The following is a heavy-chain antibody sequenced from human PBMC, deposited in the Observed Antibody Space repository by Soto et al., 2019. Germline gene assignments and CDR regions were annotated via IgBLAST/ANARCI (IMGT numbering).Heavy chain of an antibody. V-gene: IGHV5-51*01. CDR1: GFTFSSYS. Sequence: GESLKISCKTSGFTFSSYSLGWVRHMPGKGLQWMGNIFSSDSSAKYSPSFVGQVTISVDRSINTAYLQWSSLKASDTAIYYCGTWRGSSWFDYWGPGTLVTVSS. D-gene: IGHD2-2*01. CDR3: GTWRGSSWFDY. CDR2: IFSSDSSA. J-gene: IGHJ4*02.